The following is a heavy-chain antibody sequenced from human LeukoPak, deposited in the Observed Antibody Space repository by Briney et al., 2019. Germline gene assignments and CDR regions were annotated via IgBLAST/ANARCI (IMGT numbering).Heavy chain of an antibody. J-gene: IGHJ6*04. CDR3: ARGDYGGFSHYYYYGMDV. CDR1: GFTFSSYA. Sequence: GGSLRLSCAASGFTFSSYAMYWVRQAPGKGLEYVSAISSNGGSTYYADSVKGRFTISRDNSKNMLYLQMGSLRAEDMAVYYCARGDYGGFSHYYYYGMDVWGKGTTVTVSS. CDR2: ISSNGGST. D-gene: IGHD4-23*01. V-gene: IGHV3-64*02.